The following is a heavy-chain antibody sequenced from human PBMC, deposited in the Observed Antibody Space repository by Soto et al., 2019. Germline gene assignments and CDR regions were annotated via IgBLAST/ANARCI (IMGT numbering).Heavy chain of an antibody. CDR2: ISWNSGSI. Sequence: PGGSLRLSCAASGFTFDDYAMHWVRQAPGKGLEWVSGISWNSGSIGYADSVKGRFTISRDNAKNSLYLQMNSLRAEDTAVYYCVRDWSTFWGMDVWGQGTTVTVSS. V-gene: IGHV3-9*01. J-gene: IGHJ6*02. CDR3: VRDWSTFWGMDV. CDR1: GFTFDDYA.